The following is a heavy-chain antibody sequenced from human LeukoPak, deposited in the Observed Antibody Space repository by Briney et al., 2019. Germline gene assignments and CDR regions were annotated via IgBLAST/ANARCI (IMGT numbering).Heavy chain of an antibody. CDR1: GFTFSNYG. CDR3: AGNYGPYYFDY. V-gene: IGHV3-33*01. D-gene: IGHD3-10*01. CDR2: IWYDGSNK. Sequence: PGGSLRLSCAASGFTFSNYGMHWVRQAPGKGLEWVAVIWYDGSNKYYADSVKGRLTISRDNSKNTLYLQMNSLRAEDTAVYYCAGNYGPYYFDYWGQGTLVTVSS. J-gene: IGHJ4*02.